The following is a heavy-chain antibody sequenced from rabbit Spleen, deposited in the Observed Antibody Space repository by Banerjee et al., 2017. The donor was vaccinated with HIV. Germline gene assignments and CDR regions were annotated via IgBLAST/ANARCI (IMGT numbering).Heavy chain of an antibody. Sequence: QSLEESGGDLVKPGASLTLTCTASGISFSSSDYMCWVRQAPGKGLEWISCIAGSSSGFTYSATWAKGRFTCSKTSSTTVTLQMTSLTVADTATYFCARDPYVGGTDYIDWLDLWGPGTLVTVS. CDR2: IAGSSSGFT. CDR3: ARDPYVGGTDYIDWLDL. D-gene: IGHD8-1*01. J-gene: IGHJ5*01. CDR1: GISFSSSDY. V-gene: IGHV1S40*01.